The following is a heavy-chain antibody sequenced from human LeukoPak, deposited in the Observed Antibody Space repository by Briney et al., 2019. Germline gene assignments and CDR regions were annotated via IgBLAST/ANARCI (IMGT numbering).Heavy chain of an antibody. J-gene: IGHJ4*02. V-gene: IGHV4-59*01. CDR2: IYYSGST. CDR1: GGSISNYY. CDR3: AREGVHAYFDY. Sequence: PSETLSLTCTVSGGSISNYYWSWIRQPPGKGLEWIGYIYYSGSTKYNPALKRRVTISVDTSKNQFSLKLSSVTAADTAVYYCAREGVHAYFDYWGQGTLVTVSS. D-gene: IGHD3-10*01.